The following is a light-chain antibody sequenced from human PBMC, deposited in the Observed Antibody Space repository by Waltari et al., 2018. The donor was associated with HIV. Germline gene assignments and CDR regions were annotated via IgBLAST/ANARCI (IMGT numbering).Light chain of an antibody. V-gene: IGLV2-11*01. CDR3: CSYAGTYTFVV. J-gene: IGLJ2*01. CDR1: SSAVGSYNY. CDR2: AVS. Sequence: QSALTQPRSMSGSPGQSVTISCPGTSSAVGSYNYVTWYQHHPGKAPNLILYAVSERPSGVPDRFSGSKSGNTASLTISGLQAEDEADYYCCSYAGTYTFVVFGGGTKLTVL.